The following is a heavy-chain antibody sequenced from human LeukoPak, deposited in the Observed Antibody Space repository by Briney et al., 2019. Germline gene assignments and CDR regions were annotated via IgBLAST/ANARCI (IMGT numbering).Heavy chain of an antibody. D-gene: IGHD3-22*01. J-gene: IGHJ4*02. CDR3: ARGRLYYDSSGITRGENDY. CDR2: IYYSGST. CDR1: GGSISSYY. V-gene: IGHV4-59*01. Sequence: SETLSLTCTVSGGSISSYYWSWIRQPPGKGLEWIGYIYYSGSTNYNPSLKSRVTISVDTSKNQFSLKLSSVTAADTAVYYCARGRLYYDSSGITRGENDYWGQGTLVTVSS.